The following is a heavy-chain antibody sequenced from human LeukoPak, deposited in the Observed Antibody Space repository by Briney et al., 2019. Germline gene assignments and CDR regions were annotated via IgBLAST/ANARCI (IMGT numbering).Heavy chain of an antibody. J-gene: IGHJ6*02. V-gene: IGHV3-53*01. CDR3: ARDRCSSTSCYDGAGMDV. Sequence: PGGSLRLSCVGSGFTFRSHAMSWVRQAPGKGLEWVSVIYSGGSTYYADSVKGRFTISRDNSKNTLYLQMNSLRAEDTAVYYCARDRCSSTSCYDGAGMDVWGQGTTVTVSS. CDR2: IYSGGST. D-gene: IGHD2-2*01. CDR1: GFTFRSHA.